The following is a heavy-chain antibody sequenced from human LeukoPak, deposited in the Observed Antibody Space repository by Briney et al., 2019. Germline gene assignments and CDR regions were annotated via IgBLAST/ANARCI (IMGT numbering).Heavy chain of an antibody. D-gene: IGHD2-2*01. CDR2: IRYDGSYK. CDR1: GFTFSSYG. Sequence: GGSLRLSCAASGFTFSSYGMHWVRQAPGKGLEWVAFIRYDGSYKYYADSVKGRFTISRDNSKNTLYLQMNSLRADDTAVYYCAKVRYQLLIDYWGQGTLVTVSS. V-gene: IGHV3-30*02. CDR3: AKVRYQLLIDY. J-gene: IGHJ4*02.